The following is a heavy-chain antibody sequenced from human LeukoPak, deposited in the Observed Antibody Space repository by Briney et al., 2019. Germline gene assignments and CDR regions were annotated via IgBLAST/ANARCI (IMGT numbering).Heavy chain of an antibody. CDR1: GFTFSSYA. CDR2: ISGSGGST. D-gene: IGHD6-19*01. Sequence: GGSLRLSCAVSGFTFSSYAMSWVRQAPGKGVGWVSTISGSGGSTYYADSVKGRFTISRDNSKNTLYLQMNSLRAEDTAVYYCAKPVAGTGYFDYWGQGTLVTVSS. CDR3: AKPVAGTGYFDY. J-gene: IGHJ4*02. V-gene: IGHV3-23*01.